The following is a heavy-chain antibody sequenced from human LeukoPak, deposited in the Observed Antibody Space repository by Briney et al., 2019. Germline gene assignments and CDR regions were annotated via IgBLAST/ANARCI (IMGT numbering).Heavy chain of an antibody. Sequence: TLSLTCTVSGGSISSGDYYWSWIRQPPGKGLEWIGYIYYSGSTYYNPSLKSRVTISVDTSKNQFSLKLSSVTAADTAVYYCARGGPGYSYGNYYFDYWGQGTLVTVSS. D-gene: IGHD5-18*01. V-gene: IGHV4-30-4*08. CDR3: ARGGPGYSYGNYYFDY. CDR2: IYYSGST. J-gene: IGHJ4*02. CDR1: GGSISSGDYY.